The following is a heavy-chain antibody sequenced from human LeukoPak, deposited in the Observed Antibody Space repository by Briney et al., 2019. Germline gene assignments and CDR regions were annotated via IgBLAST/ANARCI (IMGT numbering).Heavy chain of an antibody. Sequence: GGSLRLSCAASGFTFSSYAMSWVRQAPGKGLEWVSAISGSGGSTYYADSVKGRFTISRDNSKNTLYLQMNSLRAEDTTVYYCAKDIAYCGGDCYPNYYYYGMDVWGQGTTVTVSS. CDR3: AKDIAYCGGDCYPNYYYYGMDV. D-gene: IGHD2-21*02. CDR2: ISGSGGST. CDR1: GFTFSSYA. J-gene: IGHJ6*02. V-gene: IGHV3-23*01.